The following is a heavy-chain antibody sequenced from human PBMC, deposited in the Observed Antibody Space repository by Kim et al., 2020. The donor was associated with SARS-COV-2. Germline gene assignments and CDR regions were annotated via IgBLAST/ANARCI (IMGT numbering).Heavy chain of an antibody. J-gene: IGHJ4*02. Sequence: SETLSLTCTVSGGSISSGSYYWSWIRQPAGKGLEWIGHIYTSASTNYNPFLKSRVTISVDTSKNQFSLKLSSVTSADTAVYYCERESPIAVAGHPEYFDYWGQANLVTVSS. D-gene: IGHD6-19*01. CDR1: GGSISSGSYY. CDR3: ERESPIAVAGHPEYFDY. V-gene: IGHV4-61*09. CDR2: IYTSAST.